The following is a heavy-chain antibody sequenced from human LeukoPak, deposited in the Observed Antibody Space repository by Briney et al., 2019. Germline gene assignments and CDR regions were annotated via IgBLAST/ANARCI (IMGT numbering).Heavy chain of an antibody. CDR1: GFTFSSYA. Sequence: GGSLRLSCAASGFTFSSYAMNWVRQAPGKGLEWVSAINGRGDNTYYADSVKGRFTISRDNSKSTLFLQMNSLRAEGTAIYYCAKDRVSPGFNLFDPWGQGTLVTVSS. CDR3: AKDRVSPGFNLFDP. D-gene: IGHD2/OR15-2a*01. J-gene: IGHJ5*02. CDR2: INGRGDNT. V-gene: IGHV3-23*01.